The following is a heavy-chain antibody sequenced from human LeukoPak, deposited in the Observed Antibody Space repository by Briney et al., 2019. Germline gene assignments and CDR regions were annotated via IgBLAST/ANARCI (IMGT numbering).Heavy chain of an antibody. CDR1: GFTFSSYW. CDR2: INQDGSEK. V-gene: IGHV3-7*01. CDR3: ARDLVSVGATRFDY. D-gene: IGHD1-26*01. Sequence: GGSLRLSCAASGFTFSSYWMSWVRQAPGKGLEWVANINQDGSEKYYVDSVKGRFTISRDNAKNSLYLQMNSLRAEDTAVYYCARDLVSVGATRFDYWGQGTLVTVSS. J-gene: IGHJ4*02.